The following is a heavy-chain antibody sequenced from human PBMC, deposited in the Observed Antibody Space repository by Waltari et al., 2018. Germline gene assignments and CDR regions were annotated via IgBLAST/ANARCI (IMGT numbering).Heavy chain of an antibody. Sequence: QLQLQESGPGLVKPSETLSLTCTVSGGSISSSSYYWGWIRQPPGKGLEWIGSIYCSGSTYYNPSLKIRVTISVDTSKNQFSLKLSSVTAADTAVYYCASGLGTAYYDFWSGYYGEGLDYWGQGTLVTVSS. V-gene: IGHV4-39*07. CDR3: ASGLGTAYYDFWSGYYGEGLDY. CDR1: GGSISSSSYY. CDR2: IYCSGST. D-gene: IGHD3-3*01. J-gene: IGHJ4*02.